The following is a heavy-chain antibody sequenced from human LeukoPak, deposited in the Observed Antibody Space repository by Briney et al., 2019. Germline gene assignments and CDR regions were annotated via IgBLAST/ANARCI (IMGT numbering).Heavy chain of an antibody. J-gene: IGHJ4*02. Sequence: GGSLRLSCAASGFTFSSYAMSWVRQAPGKGLEWVSAISGSGGSTYCADSVKGRFTISRDNSKNTLYLQMNSLRAEDTAVYYCATQWELELLFDYWGQGTLVTVSS. D-gene: IGHD1-7*01. V-gene: IGHV3-23*01. CDR3: ATQWELELLFDY. CDR2: ISGSGGST. CDR1: GFTFSSYA.